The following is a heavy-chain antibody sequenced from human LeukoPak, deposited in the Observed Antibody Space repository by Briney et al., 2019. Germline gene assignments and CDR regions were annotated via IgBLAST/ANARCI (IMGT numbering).Heavy chain of an antibody. CDR3: ARQNYYDSSGSGAIDI. D-gene: IGHD3-22*01. V-gene: IGHV3-21*01. Sequence: GGSLRLSCAASGFIFSSYSMNWVRQAPGKGLEWVSFISRSTTYIYSADSVKGRFTISRDNAKNSLYLQMNSLRAEDTAVYYCARQNYYDSSGSGAIDIWGQGTMVTVSS. CDR2: ISRSTTYI. J-gene: IGHJ3*02. CDR1: GFIFSSYS.